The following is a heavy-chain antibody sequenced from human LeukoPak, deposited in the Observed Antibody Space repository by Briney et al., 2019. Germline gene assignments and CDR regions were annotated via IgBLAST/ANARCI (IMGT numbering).Heavy chain of an antibody. CDR3: TTSETGFYYGMDV. J-gene: IGHJ6*02. Sequence: ASVNVSCKGSGYTFTGFYMLWVRQAPGQGLEWMGWINPNTGVTDYAQKFQGRVSLTRDTSISTAYMELSRLTSDDTAMYYCTTSETGFYYGMDVWGQGTTVTVS. D-gene: IGHD3-9*01. V-gene: IGHV1-2*02. CDR2: INPNTGVT. CDR1: GYTFTGFY.